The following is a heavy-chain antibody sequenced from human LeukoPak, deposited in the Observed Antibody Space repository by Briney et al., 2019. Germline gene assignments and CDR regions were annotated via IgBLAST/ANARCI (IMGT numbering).Heavy chain of an antibody. J-gene: IGHJ4*02. Sequence: GGSLRLPCAASGLTLSDHYMHWVRQAPGKGLEWVAFIRYDGSNKYYADSVKGRFTISRDNSKNTLYLQMNSLRAEDTAVYYCVQLWLLGSGYWGQGTLVTVSS. CDR3: VQLWLLGSGY. CDR1: GLTLSDHY. D-gene: IGHD5-18*01. CDR2: IRYDGSNK. V-gene: IGHV3-30*02.